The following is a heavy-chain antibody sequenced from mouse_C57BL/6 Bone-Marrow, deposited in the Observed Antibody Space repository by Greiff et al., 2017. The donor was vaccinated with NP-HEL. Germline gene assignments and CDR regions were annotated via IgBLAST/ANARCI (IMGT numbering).Heavy chain of an antibody. CDR3: TRVINYRFAY. CDR2: ISSGGDYI. D-gene: IGHD2-1*01. V-gene: IGHV5-9-1*02. CDR1: GFTFSSYA. Sequence: DVHLVESGEGLVKPGGSLKLSCAASGFTFSSYAMSWVRQTPEKRLEWVAYISSGGDYIYYADTVKGRFTISRDNARNTLYLQMSSLKSEDTAMYYCTRVINYRFAYWGQGTLVTVSA. J-gene: IGHJ3*01.